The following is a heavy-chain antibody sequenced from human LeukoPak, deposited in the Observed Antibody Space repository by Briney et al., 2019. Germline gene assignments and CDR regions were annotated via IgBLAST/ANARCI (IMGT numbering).Heavy chain of an antibody. J-gene: IGHJ4*02. V-gene: IGHV3-48*04. CDR3: ARDAETYASGRYFD. D-gene: IGHD3-10*01. Sequence: PGGSLRLSCTASGFTFSRYSMNWGRQAPGRGLEWISYISSSLVSIYYADSVKGRFTISRDNARNSVFLHMNSLRAEDTAVYYCARDAETYASGRYFDWGQGTLVTVSS. CDR1: GFTFSRYS. CDR2: ISSSLVSI.